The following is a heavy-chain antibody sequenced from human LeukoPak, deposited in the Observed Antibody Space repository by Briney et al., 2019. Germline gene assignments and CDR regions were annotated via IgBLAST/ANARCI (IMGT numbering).Heavy chain of an antibody. J-gene: IGHJ4*02. CDR1: GGTFSSYA. V-gene: IGHV1-69*05. Sequence: ASVKVSCTASGGTFSSYAISWVRQAPGQGLEWMGGIIPIFGTANYAQKFQGRVTITTDESTSTAYMELSSLRSEDTAVYYCARENYDILTGYSSYYFDYWGQGTLVTVS. CDR2: IIPIFGTA. CDR3: ARENYDILTGYSSYYFDY. D-gene: IGHD3-9*01.